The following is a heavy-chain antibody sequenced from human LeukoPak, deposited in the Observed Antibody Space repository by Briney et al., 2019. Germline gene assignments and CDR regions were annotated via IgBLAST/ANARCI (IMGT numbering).Heavy chain of an antibody. CDR3: ARDKRDSSVYYYFDY. CDR1: GGTFSSYT. V-gene: IGHV1-69*04. D-gene: IGHD3-22*01. Sequence: EASVKVSCKASGGTFSSYTISWVRQAPGQGLEWMGRIIPILGIANYAQKFQGRVTITADKSTSTAYMELSSLRSEDTAVYYGARDKRDSSVYYYFDYWGQGTLVTVSS. CDR2: IIPILGIA. J-gene: IGHJ4*02.